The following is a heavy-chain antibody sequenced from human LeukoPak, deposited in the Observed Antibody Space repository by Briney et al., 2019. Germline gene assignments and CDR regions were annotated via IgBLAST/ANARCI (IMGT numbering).Heavy chain of an antibody. CDR3: ARPLSDLVSSDY. Sequence: PGGSLRLSCAASGFKFSRYWMSWVRQAPGKGLEWVANINQEASEKYYVDSVKGRFTISRDNAKNSLYLQMNTLRVEDMAVYYCARPLSDLVSSDYWGQGILVTVSS. CDR1: GFKFSRYW. V-gene: IGHV3-7*01. D-gene: IGHD3/OR15-3a*01. CDR2: INQEASEK. J-gene: IGHJ4*02.